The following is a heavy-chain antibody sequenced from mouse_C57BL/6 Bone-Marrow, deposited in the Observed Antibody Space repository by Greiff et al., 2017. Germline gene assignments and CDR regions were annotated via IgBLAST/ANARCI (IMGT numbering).Heavy chain of an antibody. CDR1: GYTFTSYW. CDR2: IDPSDSYT. D-gene: IGHD2-4*01. J-gene: IGHJ2*01. CDR3: ARSGPYYDYDGYFDY. Sequence: QVQLQQSGAELVKPGASVKLSCKASGYTFTSYWMQWVKQRPGQGLEWIGEIDPSDSYTNYNQKFKGKATLTVDTSSSTAYMQLSSLTSEDSAVYYCARSGPYYDYDGYFDYWGQGTTLTVSS. V-gene: IGHV1-50*01.